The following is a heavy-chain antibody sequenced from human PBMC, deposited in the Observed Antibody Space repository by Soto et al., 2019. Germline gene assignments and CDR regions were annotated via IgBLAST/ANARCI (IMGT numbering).Heavy chain of an antibody. CDR1: GYTFTGYY. V-gene: IGHV1-2*02. J-gene: IGHJ6*02. CDR2: INPNSGGT. Sequence: ASVKVSFKASGYTFTGYYMHWVRQAPGQGLEWMGWINPNSGGTNYAQKFQGRVTMTRDTSISTAYMELSRLRSDHTAVYYCARGREDYYDSSGYYTGGSGHGMDVWGQGTTVTVSS. D-gene: IGHD3-22*01. CDR3: ARGREDYYDSSGYYTGGSGHGMDV.